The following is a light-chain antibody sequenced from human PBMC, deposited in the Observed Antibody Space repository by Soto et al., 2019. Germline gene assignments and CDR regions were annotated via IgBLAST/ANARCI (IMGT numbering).Light chain of an antibody. V-gene: IGKV3D-15*01. J-gene: IGKJ1*01. CDR3: QQYTDWPKT. Sequence: EILMTQSPATLSVSPGEDVTLSCRASQSVSRELVWYQQRPGQAPRLLMYAASTRATGIPERFSGSGSGTEFTLTISRLQSEDFAVYYCQQYTDWPKTVGQGTKVDNK. CDR1: QSVSRE. CDR2: AAS.